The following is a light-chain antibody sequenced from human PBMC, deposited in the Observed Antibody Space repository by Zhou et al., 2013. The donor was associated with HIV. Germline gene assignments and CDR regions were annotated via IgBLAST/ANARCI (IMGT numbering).Light chain of an antibody. Sequence: EIVMTQSPATLSVSPGRRATLSCWASQSVSSDLAWYQQKPGQAPRLLIHGASSRATGFPARFSGSGSGTEFTLTISRLEPEDFAVYYCQQYGSSPLTFGGGTKVEIK. CDR1: QSVSSD. CDR3: QQYGSSPLT. V-gene: IGKV3-15*01. CDR2: GAS. J-gene: IGKJ4*01.